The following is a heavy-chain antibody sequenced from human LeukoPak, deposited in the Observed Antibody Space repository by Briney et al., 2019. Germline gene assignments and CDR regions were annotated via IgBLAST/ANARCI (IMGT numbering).Heavy chain of an antibody. CDR1: GYTFTSYA. CDR2: INAGNGNT. D-gene: IGHD2-2*01. Sequence: ASVKVSCKASGYTFTSYAMRWVHQAPGQRLEWMGWINAGNGNTKYSQKFQGRVTITRDTSASTAYMELSSLRSEDTAVYYCARGKLVVVPAARPGYNWFDPWGQGTLVTVSS. CDR3: ARGKLVVVPAARPGYNWFDP. V-gene: IGHV1-3*01. J-gene: IGHJ5*02.